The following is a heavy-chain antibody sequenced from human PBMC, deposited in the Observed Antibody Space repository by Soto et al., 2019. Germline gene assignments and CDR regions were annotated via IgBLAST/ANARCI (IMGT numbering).Heavy chain of an antibody. CDR2: IKQDGSEK. CDR3: ARESQDGYSSGWYGGYYYYGMDV. J-gene: IGHJ6*02. Sequence: TGGSLRLSCAASGFTFSSYWMSWVRQAQGKGLEWVANIKQDGSEKYYVDSVKGRFTISRDNAKNSLYLQMNSLRAEDTAVYYCARESQDGYSSGWYGGYYYYGMDVWGQGTTVTVSS. V-gene: IGHV3-7*03. D-gene: IGHD6-19*01. CDR1: GFTFSSYW.